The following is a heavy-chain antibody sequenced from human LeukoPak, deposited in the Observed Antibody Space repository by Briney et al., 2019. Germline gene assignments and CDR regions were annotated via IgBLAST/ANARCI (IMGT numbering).Heavy chain of an antibody. J-gene: IGHJ4*02. Sequence: GGSLRLSCAASGFSVSNNLMSWVRQAPGKGLEWVSVIYGIGSTYYADSVKGRFTISRDNSKNTLYLQMNSLRAEDTAVYYCAKNSKPSSFDYWGQGTLVTVSS. CDR3: AKNSKPSSFDY. D-gene: IGHD2/OR15-2a*01. CDR2: IYGIGST. V-gene: IGHV3-53*01. CDR1: GFSVSNNL.